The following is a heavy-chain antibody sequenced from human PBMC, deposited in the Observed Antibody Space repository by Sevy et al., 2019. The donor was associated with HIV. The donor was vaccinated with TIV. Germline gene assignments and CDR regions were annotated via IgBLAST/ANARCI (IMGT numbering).Heavy chain of an antibody. CDR2: ISYDGSNK. J-gene: IGHJ4*02. Sequence: GGSLRLSCAASGFTFSSYAMHWVRQAPGKGLEWVAVISYDGSNKYYADSVKGRFTISRDNSKNTLYLQMNSLRAEDTAVYYCASTKSGGRYLFDYWGQGTLVTVSS. D-gene: IGHD6-19*01. CDR1: GFTFSSYA. V-gene: IGHV3-30*04. CDR3: ASTKSGGRYLFDY.